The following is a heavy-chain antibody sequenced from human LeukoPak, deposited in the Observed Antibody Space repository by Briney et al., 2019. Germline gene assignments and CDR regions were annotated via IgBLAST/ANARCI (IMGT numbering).Heavy chain of an antibody. CDR2: IRYDGSSK. CDR3: AKDAMSRGSFPYYFDY. Sequence: QTGGSLRLSCAASGLTFSSYGMNWVRQAPGKGLEWVIFIRYDGSSKYYADSVKGRLTISRDNSKNTVYLQMSSLRADDTAVYYCAKDAMSRGSFPYYFDYWGQGTLVTVSS. D-gene: IGHD3-22*01. V-gene: IGHV3-30*02. CDR1: GLTFSSYG. J-gene: IGHJ4*02.